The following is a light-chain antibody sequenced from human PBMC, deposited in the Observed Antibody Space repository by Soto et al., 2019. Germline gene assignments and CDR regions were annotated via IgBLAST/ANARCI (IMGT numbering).Light chain of an antibody. CDR2: AAS. CDR1: QDIAIY. J-gene: IGKJ1*01. Sequence: IQLTQSPSSLSASVGDRVTITCRASQDIAIYLAWYQQTPGEAPKLXIYAASPLYGGVQSMFSGSGSGTDFTRTISSLQPDDFATYYCQHYNSYPEAFGQGTQVDIK. V-gene: IGKV1-9*01. CDR3: QHYNSYPEA.